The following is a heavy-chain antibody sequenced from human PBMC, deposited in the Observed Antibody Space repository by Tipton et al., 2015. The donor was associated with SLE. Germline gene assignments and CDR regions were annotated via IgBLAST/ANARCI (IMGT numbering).Heavy chain of an antibody. CDR2: VFDTGYT. CDR1: GGPIRNSPYY. Sequence: TLSLTCHVAGGPIRNSPYYWAWIRQTRGKRLEWIGSVFDTGYTAYNPSLEGRVSLSVDTSNNEFSLKLGSVTAADTAVYFCARQDLGRAATLTFDIWGLGTLVTVSS. V-gene: IGHV4-39*01. D-gene: IGHD6-25*01. CDR3: ARQDLGRAATLTFDI. J-gene: IGHJ4*02.